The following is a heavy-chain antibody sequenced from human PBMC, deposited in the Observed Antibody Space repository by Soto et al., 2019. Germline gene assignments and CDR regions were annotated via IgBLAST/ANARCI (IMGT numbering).Heavy chain of an antibody. V-gene: IGHV3-64D*08. D-gene: IGHD6-6*01. CDR1: GFTFSSYA. CDR3: VKDTSSVIAARPKRYFDL. J-gene: IGHJ2*01. CDR2: ISSNGGST. Sequence: EVQLVESGGGLVQPGGSLRLSCSASGFTFSSYAMHWVRQAPGKGLEYVSAISSNGGSTYYADSVKGRFTISRDNSKNTLYLQMSSLRAEDTAVYYCVKDTSSVIAARPKRYFDLWGRGTLVTVSS.